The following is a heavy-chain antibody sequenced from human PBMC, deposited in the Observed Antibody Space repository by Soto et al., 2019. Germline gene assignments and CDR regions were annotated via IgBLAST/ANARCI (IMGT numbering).Heavy chain of an antibody. CDR3: ARSSVGNFGIIIEGTNWFAP. CDR2: INPHGGST. V-gene: IGHV1-46*01. CDR1: RDTFTSYY. D-gene: IGHD1-26*01. Sequence: ASVKVSCKAPRDTFTSYYINWVRQAPGQGLEWMGVINPHGGSTAYAQKFKGRVTLTRDTSASTVYREVSSLTSEDTAMYYCARSSVGNFGIIIEGTNWFAPWGQGTLVTVSS. J-gene: IGHJ5*02.